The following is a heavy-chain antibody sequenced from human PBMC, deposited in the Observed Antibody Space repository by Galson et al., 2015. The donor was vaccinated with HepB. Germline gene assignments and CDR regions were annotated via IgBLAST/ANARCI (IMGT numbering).Heavy chain of an antibody. CDR3: AKSAQQWPYDY. V-gene: IGHV3-30*18. D-gene: IGHD6-19*01. Sequence: SLRLSCAASGFTFSSYGMHWVRQAPGKGLEWVAVISYDGSNKYYADSVKGRFTISRDNSKNTLYLQMNSLRAEDTAVYYCAKSAQQWPYDYWGQGTLVTVSS. CDR1: GFTFSSYG. J-gene: IGHJ4*02. CDR2: ISYDGSNK.